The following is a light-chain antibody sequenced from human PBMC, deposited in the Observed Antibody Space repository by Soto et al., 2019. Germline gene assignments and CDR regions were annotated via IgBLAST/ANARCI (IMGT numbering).Light chain of an antibody. V-gene: IGKV3-15*01. CDR1: QSVSRN. J-gene: IGKJ1*01. Sequence: IVMPQSPATLSVSPGERATLFCRASQSVSRNLAWHQQKPGQAPRLLIYGVSNRATGVPARFSGSGSGTEFTLTISSLQSEDFAVYYCQQYNNWPRTFGQGTKVDVK. CDR2: GVS. CDR3: QQYNNWPRT.